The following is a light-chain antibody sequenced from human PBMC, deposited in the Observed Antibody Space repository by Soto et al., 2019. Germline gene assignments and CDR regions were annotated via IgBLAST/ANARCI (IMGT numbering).Light chain of an antibody. CDR2: DAS. Sequence: DIQMTQSPSSLSASVGDRVTITCQASQDITNYLNWCQQKPGKAPNLLIYDASNLETGVPSRFSGSESGTDFTFTISSLQPEDIATHKYHNLPPLTFGGGTKVDIK. J-gene: IGKJ4*01. CDR1: QDITNY. CDR3: HNLPPLT. V-gene: IGKV1-33*01.